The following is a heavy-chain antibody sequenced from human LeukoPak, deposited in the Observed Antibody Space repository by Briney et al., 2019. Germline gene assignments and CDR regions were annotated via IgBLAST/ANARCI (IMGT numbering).Heavy chain of an antibody. CDR2: VDADGSST. V-gene: IGHV3-43*02. Sequence: GGSLRLSCVASGLTFGDYAMHWVRQPPGKGLEWVSSVDADGSSTYYADSVQGRFTISRDNSKSSLYLQMNSLRTEDTAFHYCAKVGYSYGTNYFDYWGQGTLVTVSS. CDR1: GLTFGDYA. J-gene: IGHJ4*02. CDR3: AKVGYSYGTNYFDY. D-gene: IGHD5-18*01.